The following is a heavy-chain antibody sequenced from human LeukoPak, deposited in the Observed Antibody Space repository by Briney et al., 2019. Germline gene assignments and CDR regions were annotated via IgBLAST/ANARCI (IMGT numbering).Heavy chain of an antibody. CDR1: GFTFSSYA. CDR2: VRGDGGST. V-gene: IGHV3-23*01. J-gene: IGHJ4*02. D-gene: IGHD1-1*01. CDR3: AKENVATTGPFDY. Sequence: PGGSLRLSCAASGFTFSSYAMSWVRQAPGKGLEWVSGVRGDGGSTYYADSVKGRFTISRDNSKNTLYLQVNSLRAEDAAVYYCAKENVATTGPFDYWGQGTLVTVSS.